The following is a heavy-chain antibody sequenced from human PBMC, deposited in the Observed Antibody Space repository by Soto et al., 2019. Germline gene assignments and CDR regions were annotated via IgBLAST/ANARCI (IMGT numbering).Heavy chain of an antibody. CDR1: GGTFSSYA. D-gene: IGHD3-22*01. J-gene: IGHJ4*02. CDR2: IIPIFGTA. Sequence: ASVKVSCKASGGTFSSYAISWVRQAPGQGLEWMGGIIPIFGTANYAQKFQGRVTITADESTSTAYMELSSLRSEDTAVYYCARHRFNYYDTTVYYYFDYWGQGTLVTVSS. V-gene: IGHV1-69*13. CDR3: ARHRFNYYDTTVYYYFDY.